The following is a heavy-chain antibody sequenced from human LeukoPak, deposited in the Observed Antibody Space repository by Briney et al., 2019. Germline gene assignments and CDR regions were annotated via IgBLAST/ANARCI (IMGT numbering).Heavy chain of an antibody. Sequence: GGSLRLSCEASGFSFSSHAMHWVRQAPGKGLEWVSSITSTRSDIYYADSVKGRFTISRDNARNSLFLQMNSLRAEDTAAYYCARVIGATNLASENWLDPWGQGTLVTVSS. CDR2: ITSTRSDI. D-gene: IGHD5-12*01. CDR3: ARVIGATNLASENWLDP. J-gene: IGHJ5*02. CDR1: GFSFSSHA. V-gene: IGHV3-21*03.